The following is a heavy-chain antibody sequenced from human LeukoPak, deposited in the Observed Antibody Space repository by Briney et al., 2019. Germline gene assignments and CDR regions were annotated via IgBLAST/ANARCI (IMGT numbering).Heavy chain of an antibody. J-gene: IGHJ3*02. D-gene: IGHD3-22*01. CDR1: GYTPTELS. Sequence: ASVKVSCKVSGYTPTELSMHWVRQAPGKGLEWMGGFDPEDGETIYAQKFQGRVTMTEDTSTDTAYMELSSLRSEDTAVYYCATVQSSGYYYDSSGISGAFDIWGQGTMVTVSS. V-gene: IGHV1-24*01. CDR2: FDPEDGET. CDR3: ATVQSSGYYYDSSGISGAFDI.